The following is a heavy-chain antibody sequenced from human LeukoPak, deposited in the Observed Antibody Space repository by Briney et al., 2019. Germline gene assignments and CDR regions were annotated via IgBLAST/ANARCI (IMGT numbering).Heavy chain of an antibody. CDR2: INPNSGGT. J-gene: IGHJ4*02. D-gene: IGHD4-11*01. V-gene: IGHV1-2*02. Sequence: ASVKVSCKASGYTFTGYYMHWVRQAPGQGLEWMGWINPNSGGTNYAQKFQDRVTMTRDTSISTAYMELSRLRSDDTAVYYCASSDYSNRFFDYWGQGTLVTVSS. CDR1: GYTFTGYY. CDR3: ASSDYSNRFFDY.